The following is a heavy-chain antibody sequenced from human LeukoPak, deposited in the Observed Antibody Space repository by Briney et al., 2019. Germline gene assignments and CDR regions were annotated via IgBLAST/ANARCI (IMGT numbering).Heavy chain of an antibody. CDR3: AKEIRWQNWFDP. CDR2: ISGRGGST. D-gene: IGHD4-23*01. J-gene: IGHJ5*02. V-gene: IGHV3-23*01. Sequence: GGSLRLSCAASGFTFSSYATSWVRQAPGRGRGWVSAISGRGGSTYCADSVKGRFTISRDNSKNTLYLQMNSLRAEDTAVYYCAKEIRWQNWFDPWGQGTLVTVSS. CDR1: GFTFSSYA.